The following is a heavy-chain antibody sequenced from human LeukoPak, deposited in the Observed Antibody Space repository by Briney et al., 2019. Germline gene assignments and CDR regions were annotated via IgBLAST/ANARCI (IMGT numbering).Heavy chain of an antibody. CDR1: GYTFTSYD. Sequence: ASVKVSCKASGYTFTSYDINWVRQATGQGLEWMGWMNPNSGNTGYAQKFQGRVTMTRNTSISTAYMELSGLRSEDTAVYYCARGTPLASSGYIDYWGQGTLVTVSS. D-gene: IGHD3-22*01. V-gene: IGHV1-8*01. CDR3: ARGTPLASSGYIDY. CDR2: MNPNSGNT. J-gene: IGHJ4*02.